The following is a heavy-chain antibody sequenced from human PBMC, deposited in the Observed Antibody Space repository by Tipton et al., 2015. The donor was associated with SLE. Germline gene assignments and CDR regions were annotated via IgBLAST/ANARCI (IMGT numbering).Heavy chain of an antibody. J-gene: IGHJ4*02. CDR3: VRLGGSSSIDY. CDR1: GFTFSSYR. D-gene: IGHD6-6*01. CDR2: IDSDGGGT. V-gene: IGHV3-74*01. Sequence: GSLRLSCAASGFTFSSYRMHWVRQPPGKGLVWVSLIDSDGGGTTYADSVKGRFAISRDNAKNTLYLQMNSLRAEDTAVYYCVRLGGSSSIDYWGQGTLVTVSS.